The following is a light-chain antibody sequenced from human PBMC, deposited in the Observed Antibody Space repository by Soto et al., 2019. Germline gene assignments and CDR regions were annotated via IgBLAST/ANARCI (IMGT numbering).Light chain of an antibody. V-gene: IGKV3-20*01. CDR1: QSVNSNY. Sequence: EIVLTQSPGTLSLSPGERATLSCRASQSVNSNYLAWYQQKPGQGPRLLMYGASSRATGIPDRFSGSGSGTDFTLTISRLEHEDFAVYYCRQSDNSHRTFGQGTKVEIK. CDR2: GAS. J-gene: IGKJ1*01. CDR3: RQSDNSHRT.